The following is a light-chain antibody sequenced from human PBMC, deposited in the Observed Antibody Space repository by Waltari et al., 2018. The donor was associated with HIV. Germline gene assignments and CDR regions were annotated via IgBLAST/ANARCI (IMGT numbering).Light chain of an antibody. J-gene: IGLJ3*02. CDR1: SDSVSPPHY. CDR3: VLYMGGAWV. CDR2: STN. Sequence: QTVVTQEPSFSVPPGGTVTLTCGFRSDSVSPPHYPSWYRKTPGQAPRTLIYSTNVRSSGVPDRFSGSILGNKAALTITGAQADDECHYYCVLYMGGAWVFGGGTKLTVL. V-gene: IGLV8-61*01.